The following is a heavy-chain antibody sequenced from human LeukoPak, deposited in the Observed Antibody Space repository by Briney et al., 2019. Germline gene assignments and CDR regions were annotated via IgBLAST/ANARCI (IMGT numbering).Heavy chain of an antibody. CDR1: GGSISSGDYY. Sequence: SQTLSLTCTVSGGSISSGDYYWSWIRQPPGKGQEWIGYIYYSGSTNYNPSLKSRVTISVDTSKNQFSLKLSSVTAADTAVYYCARETSMNWFDPWGQGTLVTVSS. V-gene: IGHV4-61*08. J-gene: IGHJ5*02. CDR3: ARETSMNWFDP. CDR2: IYYSGST. D-gene: IGHD2/OR15-2a*01.